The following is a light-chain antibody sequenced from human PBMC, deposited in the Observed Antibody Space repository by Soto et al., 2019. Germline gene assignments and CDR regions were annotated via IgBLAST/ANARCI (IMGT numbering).Light chain of an antibody. J-gene: IGKJ5*01. V-gene: IGKV1-5*03. CDR3: QHSKIHPYT. CDR2: MAS. CDR1: QTISSW. Sequence: DMQMNMSPSTLSASVGDRVTITCRASQTISSWLAWYQQKPGKVPKLLIYMASGLHSGVPSRFSGSGSGTEFTLTISSVQPDDFATYYCQHSKIHPYTFGQGTRLEVK.